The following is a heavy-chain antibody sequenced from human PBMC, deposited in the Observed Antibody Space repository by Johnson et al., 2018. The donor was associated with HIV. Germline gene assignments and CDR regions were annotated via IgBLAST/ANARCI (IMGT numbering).Heavy chain of an antibody. D-gene: IGHD3-22*01. J-gene: IGHJ3*02. CDR2: IRYDGSNK. CDR1: GFTFSSYG. CDR3: ARDKGYDSSGFDAFDI. V-gene: IGHV3-30*02. Sequence: QVQLVESGGGLVQPGGSLRLSCAASGFTFSSYGMHWVRQAPGKGLEWVAFIRYDGSNKYYADSVKGRFTISRDNSKNTLYRQMNSLRAEDTAVYYCARDKGYDSSGFDAFDIWGQGTMVTVSS.